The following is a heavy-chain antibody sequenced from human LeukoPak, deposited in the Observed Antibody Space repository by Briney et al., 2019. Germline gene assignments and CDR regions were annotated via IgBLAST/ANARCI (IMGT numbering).Heavy chain of an antibody. CDR1: GGSISSGGYY. V-gene: IGHV4-31*03. CDR3: ARGLHCSSTSCYLNWFDP. J-gene: IGHJ5*02. CDR2: IYYSGST. Sequence: SETLSLTCTVSGGSISSGGYYWSWIRQHPGKGLEWIGYIYYSGSTYYNPSLKSRVTISVDTSKNQFSLKLSSVTAADTAVYYCARGLHCSSTSCYLNWFDPWGQGTLVTVPS. D-gene: IGHD2-2*01.